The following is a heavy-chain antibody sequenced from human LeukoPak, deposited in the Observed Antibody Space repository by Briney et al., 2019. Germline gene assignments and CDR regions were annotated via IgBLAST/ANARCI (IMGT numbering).Heavy chain of an antibody. CDR2: ISWDGGST. Sequence: GGSLRLSCAASGFTFDDYAMHWARQAPGKGLEWVSLISWDGGSTYYADSVKGRFTISRDNSKNSLYLQMNSLRAEDTALYYCAKDNGDGYTYWGQGTLVTVSS. J-gene: IGHJ4*02. V-gene: IGHV3-43D*03. CDR3: AKDNGDGYTY. CDR1: GFTFDDYA. D-gene: IGHD5-24*01.